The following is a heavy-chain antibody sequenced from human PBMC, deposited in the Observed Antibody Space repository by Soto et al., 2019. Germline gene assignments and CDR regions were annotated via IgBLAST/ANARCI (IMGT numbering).Heavy chain of an antibody. CDR1: GFTFSSYG. V-gene: IGHV3-33*01. CDR3: ASLDRGYKLNY. D-gene: IGHD5-12*01. CDR2: IWYDGSNK. J-gene: IGHJ4*02. Sequence: GGSLRLSCAASGFTFSSYGMHWVRQAPGKGLEWVAVIWYDGSNKYYADSVKGRFTISRDNSKNTLYLQMNSLRAEDTAVYYCASLDRGYKLNYWGQGTLVTVSS.